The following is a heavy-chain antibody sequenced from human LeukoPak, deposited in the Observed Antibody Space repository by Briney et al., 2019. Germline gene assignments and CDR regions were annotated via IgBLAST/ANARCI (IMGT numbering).Heavy chain of an antibody. V-gene: IGHV3-74*01. Sequence: SGGSLRLSCAASGFTFSSYWMHWVRQVPGKGLVWVSRINTDESSTTYADSVKGRFTISRDNAKNTLYLQMNSLRAEDTAVYYCARGTTGYNYGYLDYWGQGTLVTVSS. CDR2: INTDESST. CDR1: GFTFSSYW. CDR3: ARGTTGYNYGYLDY. J-gene: IGHJ4*02. D-gene: IGHD5-24*01.